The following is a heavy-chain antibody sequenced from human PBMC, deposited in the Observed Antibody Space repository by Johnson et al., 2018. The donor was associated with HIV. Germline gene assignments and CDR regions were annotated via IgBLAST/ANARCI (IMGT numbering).Heavy chain of an antibody. CDR3: AKDTRGSRDGYNRDDAFDI. V-gene: IGHV3-30*02. Sequence: VQVLESGGGVVQPGGSLRLSCAASGFTFSSYGMHWVRQAPGKGLEWVAFIRYDGNNKYYAESVKGRFTISRDNSKNMLYLEMKSLRAEDTAVYYCAKDTRGSRDGYNRDDAFDIWGQGTMGTVSS. D-gene: IGHD5-24*01. CDR1: GFTFSSYG. J-gene: IGHJ3*02. CDR2: IRYDGNNK.